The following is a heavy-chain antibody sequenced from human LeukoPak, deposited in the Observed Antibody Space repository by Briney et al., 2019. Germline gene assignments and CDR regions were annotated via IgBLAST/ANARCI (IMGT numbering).Heavy chain of an antibody. V-gene: IGHV1-8*01. CDR1: GYAFTSYD. Sequence: ASVKVSCKASGYAFTSYDINWVRQATGQGLEWMGWMNPNSGNTGYAQKFQGRVTMTRNTSISTAYMELSSLRSEDTVVYYCARAGSYYYDSSGYPFDYWGQGTLVTVSS. CDR2: MNPNSGNT. D-gene: IGHD3-22*01. CDR3: ARAGSYYYDSSGYPFDY. J-gene: IGHJ4*02.